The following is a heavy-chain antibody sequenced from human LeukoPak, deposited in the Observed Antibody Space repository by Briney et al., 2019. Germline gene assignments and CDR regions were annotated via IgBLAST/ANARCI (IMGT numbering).Heavy chain of an antibody. CDR1: GFNSHEHG. CDR3: IKDLKPGGADV. D-gene: IGHD1-14*01. J-gene: IGHJ6*04. V-gene: IGHV3-9*02. CDR2: YIWNTGRT. Sequence: GGSLRLSCEVSGFNSHEHGMHWGRQAPGKGPEWISGYIWNTGRTGYGDSVKGRFTISRDNARNSVYLQMNSLRVEDTALYYCIKDLKPGGADVWGKGTTVIVSS.